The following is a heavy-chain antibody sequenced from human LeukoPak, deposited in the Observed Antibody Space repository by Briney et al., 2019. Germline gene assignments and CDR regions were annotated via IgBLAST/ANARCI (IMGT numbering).Heavy chain of an antibody. D-gene: IGHD2-2*01. CDR3: ARGGGVVVFYGMDV. V-gene: IGHV1-69*04. J-gene: IGHJ6*02. CDR2: IIPILGIA. CDR1: GGTFNSYA. Sequence: ASVKVSCKASGGTFNSYAISWVRQAPGQGLEWMGRIIPILGIANYAQKFQGRVTITADKSTSTAYMELSSLRSEDTAVYYCARGGGVVVFYGMDVWGQGTTVTVSS.